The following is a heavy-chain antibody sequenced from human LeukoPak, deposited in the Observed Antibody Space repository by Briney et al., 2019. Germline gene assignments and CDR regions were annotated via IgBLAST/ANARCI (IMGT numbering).Heavy chain of an antibody. CDR2: IYDSGST. J-gene: IGHJ4*02. Sequence: SETLSLTCTVSGGSISISFWSWIRQPPGKGLERIGYIYDSGSTNYNPSLTSRVTMSIDTSKNQFSLKLSSVTAADTAVYYCARQTASGWYPFDHWGQGTLVTVSS. CDR1: GGSISISF. D-gene: IGHD6-19*01. CDR3: ARQTASGWYPFDH. V-gene: IGHV4-59*08.